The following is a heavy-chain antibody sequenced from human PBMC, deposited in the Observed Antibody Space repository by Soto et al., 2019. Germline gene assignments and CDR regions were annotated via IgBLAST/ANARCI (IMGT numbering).Heavy chain of an antibody. CDR3: TRLIVKDSTDYSDY. Sequence: GGSLRLSCAASGFTVSSNYMTWVRQAPGKGLEWVSVIYSGGSTYYADSVKGRFTISRDNSKNTLYLQMNSLRAEDTAVYYCTRLIVKDSTDYSDYWGQGTLVTVSS. V-gene: IGHV3-53*01. CDR2: IYSGGST. J-gene: IGHJ4*02. CDR1: GFTVSSNY. D-gene: IGHD3-22*01.